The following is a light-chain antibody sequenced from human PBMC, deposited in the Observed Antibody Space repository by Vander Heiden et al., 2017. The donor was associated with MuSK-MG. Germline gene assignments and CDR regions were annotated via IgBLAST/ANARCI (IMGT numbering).Light chain of an antibody. V-gene: IGKV1-9*01. CDR3: QQLNKYPLT. CDR1: QGISSY. CDR2: AAS. J-gene: IGKJ5*01. Sequence: DIQLTQSPSFLSASVGDRVTITCRASQGISSYLAWYQQKPGKAPKLLIYAASTLQSGVPSRCSGSGSGTEFTLTISSLQPEDSATYYCQQLNKYPLTFGQGTRLEIK.